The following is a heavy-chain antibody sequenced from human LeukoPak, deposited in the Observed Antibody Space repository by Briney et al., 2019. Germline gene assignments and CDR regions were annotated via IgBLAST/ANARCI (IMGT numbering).Heavy chain of an antibody. D-gene: IGHD2-2*02. CDR3: ARVVLGYCSSTSCYNRWYFDY. CDR1: GGSFSGYY. V-gene: IGHV4-34*01. J-gene: IGHJ4*02. CDR2: INHSGST. Sequence: SETLSLTCAVYGGSFSGYYWSWIRQPPGKGLEWIGEINHSGSTNYNPSLKSRVTISVDTSKNQFSLKLSSVTAADTAVYYCARVVLGYCSSTSCYNRWYFDYWGQGTLVTVSS.